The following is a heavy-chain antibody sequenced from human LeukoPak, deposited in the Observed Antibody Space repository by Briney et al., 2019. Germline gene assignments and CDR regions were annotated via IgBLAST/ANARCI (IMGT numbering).Heavy chain of an antibody. J-gene: IGHJ4*02. V-gene: IGHV4-4*07. CDR3: ARDDWGSGRAFDY. CDR1: SASTTNYY. Sequence: LGTLSPTSPFSSASTTNYYWKLIPDPPREGLEWVWRIYINGITNYNPSLKSRVTMSVDTSKNQFSLKLSSVTAADTAVYYCARDDWGSGRAFDYWGQGTLVTVSS. CDR2: IYINGIT. D-gene: IGHD3-10*01.